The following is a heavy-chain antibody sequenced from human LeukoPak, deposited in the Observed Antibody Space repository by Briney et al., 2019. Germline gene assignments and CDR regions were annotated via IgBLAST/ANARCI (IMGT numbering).Heavy chain of an antibody. CDR2: ISNDSVDK. Sequence: GSLRLSCVGSGFMFSDYYMSWIRQAPGKGLEWVSYISNDSVDKYYVDSVRGRFTISRDNAKKSMYLQMSGLRVEDTAVYYCARRDWVSGAVRAFDIWGQGTMVTVSS. V-gene: IGHV3-11*04. CDR1: GFMFSDYY. J-gene: IGHJ3*02. CDR3: ARRDWVSGAVRAFDI. D-gene: IGHD3-3*01.